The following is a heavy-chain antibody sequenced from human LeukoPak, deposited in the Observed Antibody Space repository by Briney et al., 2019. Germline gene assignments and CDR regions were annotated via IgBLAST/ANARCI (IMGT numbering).Heavy chain of an antibody. V-gene: IGHV3-30*18. D-gene: IGHD4-23*01. CDR1: GFTFSSYV. Sequence: PGRSLRLSCAASGFTFSSYVMHWVRQAPGKGLEWVAVISYDGSNKYYADSVKGRFTISRDNSKNTLYLQMNSLRAEDTAVYYCAKVPVTTGVQGWGQGTLVTVSS. J-gene: IGHJ4*02. CDR3: AKVPVTTGVQG. CDR2: ISYDGSNK.